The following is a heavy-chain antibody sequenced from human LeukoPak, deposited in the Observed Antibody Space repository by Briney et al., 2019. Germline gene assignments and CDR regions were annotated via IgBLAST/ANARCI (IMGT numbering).Heavy chain of an antibody. CDR1: GYTFTGYY. Sequence: ASVKVSCKASGYTFTGYYMHWVRQAPGQGLEWMGWINPNSGGTNYAQKFQGRVTMTRDTYISTAYMDLSRLRSDDTAVYYCARVFVSGWYVPFDYWGQGTLVTVSS. V-gene: IGHV1-2*02. CDR2: INPNSGGT. J-gene: IGHJ4*02. CDR3: ARVFVSGWYVPFDY. D-gene: IGHD6-19*01.